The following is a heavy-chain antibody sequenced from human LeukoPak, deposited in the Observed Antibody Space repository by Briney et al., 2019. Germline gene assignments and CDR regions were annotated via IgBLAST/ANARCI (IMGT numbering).Heavy chain of an antibody. D-gene: IGHD1-1*01. J-gene: IGHJ3*02. CDR1: GFTFSSYG. Sequence: PGGSLRLSCAASGFTFSSYGMHWVRQAPGKGLEWVAFIRYDGSNKYYADSVKGRFTISRDNSRNTLYLQMNSLRAEDTAVYYCASLPRTGTTFYDAFDIWGQGTMVTVSS. CDR3: ASLPRTGTTFYDAFDI. V-gene: IGHV3-30*02. CDR2: IRYDGSNK.